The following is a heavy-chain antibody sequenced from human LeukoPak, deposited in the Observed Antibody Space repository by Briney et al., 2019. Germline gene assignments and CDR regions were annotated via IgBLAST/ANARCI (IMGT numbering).Heavy chain of an antibody. J-gene: IGHJ5*02. V-gene: IGHV4-34*01. Sequence: SETLSLTCAVYGGSFSGYYWSWIRQPPGKGLEWIGEINHSGSTNYNPSLKSRVTTSVDTSKNQFSLKLSSVTAADTAVYYCARGGGDTTQVVWGRKSWFDPWGQGTLVTVSS. CDR1: GGSFSGYY. CDR3: ARGGGDTTQVVWGRKSWFDP. CDR2: INHSGST. D-gene: IGHD3-16*01.